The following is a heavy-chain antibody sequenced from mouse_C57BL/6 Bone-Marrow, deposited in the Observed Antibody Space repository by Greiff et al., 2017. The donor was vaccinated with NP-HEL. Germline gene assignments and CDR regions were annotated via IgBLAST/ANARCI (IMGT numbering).Heavy chain of an antibody. CDR1: GFTFSSYA. J-gene: IGHJ4*01. D-gene: IGHD1-2*01. Sequence: EVQRVESGGGLVKPGGSLKLSCAASGFTFSSYAMSWVRQTPEKRLEWVATISDGGSYTYYPDNVKGRFTISRDNAKNNLYLQMSHLKSEDTAMYYCASSITTPSYAMDYWGQGTSVTVSS. CDR2: ISDGGSYT. CDR3: ASSITTPSYAMDY. V-gene: IGHV5-4*01.